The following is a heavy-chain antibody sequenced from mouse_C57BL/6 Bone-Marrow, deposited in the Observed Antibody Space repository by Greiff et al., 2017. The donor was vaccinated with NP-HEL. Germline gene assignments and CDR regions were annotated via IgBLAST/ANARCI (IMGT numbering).Heavy chain of an antibody. V-gene: IGHV1-81*01. D-gene: IGHD2-3*01. J-gene: IGHJ3*01. Sequence: QVQLQQSGAELARPGASVKLSCKASGYTFTSYGISWVKQSTGQGLEWIGEIYTRSGNTYYNEKFKGKATLTADKSSSTAYMELRSLTSEDSAVYFCARYDGYFWFAYWGQGTLVTVSA. CDR2: IYTRSGNT. CDR1: GYTFTSYG. CDR3: ARYDGYFWFAY.